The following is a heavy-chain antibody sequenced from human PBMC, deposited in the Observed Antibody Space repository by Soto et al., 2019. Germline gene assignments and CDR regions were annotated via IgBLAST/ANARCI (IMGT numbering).Heavy chain of an antibody. J-gene: IGHJ5*01. Sequence: SETLSLTCTVSGDYISSYYWSWIRQPPGKGLEWVGYISYTGSTIYNPSLESRATISLDTSKNQVSLSLNSVTVADTAVYYCAREPDSSGWFDYWGQGTLVTVSS. D-gene: IGHD6-19*01. CDR2: ISYTGST. CDR3: AREPDSSGWFDY. CDR1: GDYISSYY. V-gene: IGHV4-59*13.